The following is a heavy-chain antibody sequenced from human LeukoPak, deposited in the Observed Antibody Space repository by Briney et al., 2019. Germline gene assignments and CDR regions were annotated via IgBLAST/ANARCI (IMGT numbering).Heavy chain of an antibody. CDR2: ISYDGSNK. CDR1: GFTFSSYG. V-gene: IGHV3-30*18. J-gene: IGHJ6*02. D-gene: IGHD2-2*01. Sequence: GGSLRLSCAASGFTFSSYGMHWVRQAPGKGLEWVAVISYDGSNKYYADSVKGRFTISRDNSKNTLYLQMNSLRAEDTAVYYRAKVPYCSSTSCLGVGMDVWGQGTTVTVSS. CDR3: AKVPYCSSTSCLGVGMDV.